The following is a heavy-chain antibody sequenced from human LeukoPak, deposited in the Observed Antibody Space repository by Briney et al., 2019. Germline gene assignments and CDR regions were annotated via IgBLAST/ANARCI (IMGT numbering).Heavy chain of an antibody. Sequence: ASVKVSCKASGYTFTGYYMHWVRQATGQGLEWMGWINPNSGGTNYAQKFQGRVTMTRDTSISTAYMELSRLRSDDTAVYYCARDRYDSVWGTEIYYYYYMDVWGKGTTVTISS. CDR2: INPNSGGT. J-gene: IGHJ6*03. V-gene: IGHV1-2*02. D-gene: IGHD3-16*01. CDR3: ARDRYDSVWGTEIYYYYYMDV. CDR1: GYTFTGYY.